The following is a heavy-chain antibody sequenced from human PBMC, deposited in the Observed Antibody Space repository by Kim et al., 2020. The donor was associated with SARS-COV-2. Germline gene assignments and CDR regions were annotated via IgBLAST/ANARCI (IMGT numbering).Heavy chain of an antibody. D-gene: IGHD2-2*03. CDR1: GFTFTGYA. V-gene: IGHV3-23*01. Sequence: GGSLRLSCTTSGFTFTGYAMSWVRQAPGKGLEWVSSIDGSDGTTYYVDSVKGRFTISRDNSKNTLYLQMNSLGADDTAVYYCMKGGWGWIWDHWGQGTRLTVSS. CDR3: MKGGWGWIWDH. CDR2: IDGSDGTT. J-gene: IGHJ4*02.